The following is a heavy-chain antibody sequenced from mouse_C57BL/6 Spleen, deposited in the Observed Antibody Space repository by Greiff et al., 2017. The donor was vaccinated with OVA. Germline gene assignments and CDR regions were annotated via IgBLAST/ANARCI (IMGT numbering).Heavy chain of an antibody. CDR2: INPSNGGT. D-gene: IGHD2-1*01. V-gene: IGHV1-53*01. J-gene: IGHJ4*01. CDR1: GYTFTSYW. CDR3: AREGNYRVGAMDY. Sequence: QVQLKQPGTELVKPGASVKLSCKASGYTFTSYWMHWVKQRPGQGLEWIGNINPSNGGTNYNEKFKSKATLTVDKSSSTAYMQLSSLTSEDSAVYYCAREGNYRVGAMDYWGQGTSVTVSS.